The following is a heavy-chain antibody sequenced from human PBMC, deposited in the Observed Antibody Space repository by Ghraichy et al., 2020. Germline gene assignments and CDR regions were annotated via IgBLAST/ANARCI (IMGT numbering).Heavy chain of an antibody. D-gene: IGHD3-9*01. J-gene: IGHJ4*02. Sequence: SETLSLTCTVSGGSISSSSYYWGWIRQPPGKGLEWIGSIYYSGSTYYNPSLKSRVTISVATSKNQFSLKLSSVTAADTAVYYCARRVYDILTGYYNVNPFDYWGQGTLVTVSS. CDR2: IYYSGST. CDR3: ARRVYDILTGYYNVNPFDY. V-gene: IGHV4-39*01. CDR1: GGSISSSSYY.